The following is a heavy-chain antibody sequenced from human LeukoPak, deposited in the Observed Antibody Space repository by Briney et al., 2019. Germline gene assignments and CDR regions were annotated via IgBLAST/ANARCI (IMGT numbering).Heavy chain of an antibody. J-gene: IGHJ4*02. Sequence: GGSLRLSCAASGFTFSSYWMSWVRQAPGKGLEWVANIKQDGSEKYYVDSVKGRFTISRDNAKNSLYLQMNSLRAEDTAVYYSARDPEDIVVNVLGTTLDYSGPGTLVTVSS. CDR2: IKQDGSEK. D-gene: IGHD2-2*01. CDR1: GFTFSSYW. CDR3: ARDPEDIVVNVLGTTLDY. V-gene: IGHV3-7*01.